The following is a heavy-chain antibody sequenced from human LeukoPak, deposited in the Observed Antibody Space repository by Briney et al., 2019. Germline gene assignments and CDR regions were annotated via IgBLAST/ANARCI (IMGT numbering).Heavy chain of an antibody. CDR1: GGTLRSYA. Sequence: ASVKVSCKASGGTLRSYAISWVRKAPGQGLGWMGRIIPILGIANYAQKFQGRVTITADKSTSTAYMELSSLRSEDTAVYYCARVSPYNWFDPWGQGTLVTVSS. J-gene: IGHJ5*02. V-gene: IGHV1-69*04. CDR2: IIPILGIA. CDR3: ARVSPYNWFDP.